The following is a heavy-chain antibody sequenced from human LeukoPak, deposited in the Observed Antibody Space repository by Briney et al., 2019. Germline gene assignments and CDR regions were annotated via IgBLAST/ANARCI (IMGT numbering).Heavy chain of an antibody. CDR1: GYTFTSYY. V-gene: IGHV1-46*01. CDR2: INPSGGST. J-gene: IGHJ4*02. D-gene: IGHD2-15*01. CDR3: ARYGKGPAGYCSGGSCLPVYYFDY. Sequence: ASVTVSCKASGYTFTSYYMHWVRQAPGQGLEWMGIINPSGGSTSYAQKFQGRVTMTRDTSTSTVYMELSSLRSEDTAVYYCARYGKGPAGYCSGGSCLPVYYFDYWGQGTLVTVSS.